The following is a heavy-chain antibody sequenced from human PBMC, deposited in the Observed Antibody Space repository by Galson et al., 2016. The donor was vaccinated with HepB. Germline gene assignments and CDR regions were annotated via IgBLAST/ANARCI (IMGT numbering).Heavy chain of an antibody. CDR3: ATSNLYDVWSGPDGFVI. V-gene: IGHV4-59*06. CDR2: VYYNEGT. J-gene: IGHJ3*02. CDR1: GGSVSGSY. D-gene: IGHD3-3*01. Sequence: SETLSLTCTVSGGSVSGSYCSWIRHLPGKGLEWIGYVYYNEGTHYNPSLKSRVTISRDTSKNQFSLRLASVTAADTAVYYCATSNLYDVWSGPDGFVIWSQGTMVTVSS.